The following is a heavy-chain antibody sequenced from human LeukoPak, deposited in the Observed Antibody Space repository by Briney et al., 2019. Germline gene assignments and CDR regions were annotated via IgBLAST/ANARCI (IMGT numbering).Heavy chain of an antibody. Sequence: SETLSLTCAVYGGSFSVYYWSWIRQPPGKGLEWIGEINHSGSTNSNPSLKSRVTISVDTSKNQFSLKLSSVTAADTAVYYCASGLKKSYCSSTSCYRKGYYYYMDVWGKGTTVTVSS. D-gene: IGHD2-2*01. CDR2: INHSGST. CDR1: GGSFSVYY. V-gene: IGHV4-34*01. CDR3: ASGLKKSYCSSTSCYRKGYYYYMDV. J-gene: IGHJ6*03.